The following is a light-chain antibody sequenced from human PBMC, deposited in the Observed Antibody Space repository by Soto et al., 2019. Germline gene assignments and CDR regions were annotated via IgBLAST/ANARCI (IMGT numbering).Light chain of an antibody. V-gene: IGKV3-15*01. Sequence: EIVMTQSPATLSVSPGERATLSCRASQSVSSNLAWYQQKPGQAPRLLIYGASTRATGIPARFSGSGSGTEFTLTISSLQSEDFAVYYCQKYDDVPQFGPGTKVDF. CDR2: GAS. CDR3: QKYDDVPQ. CDR1: QSVSSN. J-gene: IGKJ3*01.